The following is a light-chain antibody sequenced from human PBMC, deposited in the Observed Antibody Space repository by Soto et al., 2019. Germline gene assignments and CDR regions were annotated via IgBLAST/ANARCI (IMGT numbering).Light chain of an antibody. CDR1: QSVGSK. CDR2: DAS. V-gene: IGKV3D-15*01. J-gene: IGKJ4*01. Sequence: DIVMTQSPPALSVSPGERATLSCRASQSVGSKLAWYQQRPGQAPRLLIYDASNRATGIPARFSGSGSGTEFSITTSSLQSEDFAVYSGKKYGDWTGAFGGGTK. CDR3: KKYGDWTGA.